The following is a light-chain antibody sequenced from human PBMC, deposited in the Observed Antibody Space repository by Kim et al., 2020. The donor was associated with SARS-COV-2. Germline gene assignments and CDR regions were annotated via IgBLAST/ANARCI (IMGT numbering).Light chain of an antibody. CDR3: MQGTHWFT. Sequence: QPAAISCRSSQSLVYRDGNTYLHWFQQRPGQSPRRLIYQVSNRDSGVPDRFSGSGSGTDFTLKISRVEAEDVGVYYCMQGTHWFTFGHGTRLEIK. J-gene: IGKJ5*01. CDR1: QSLVYRDGNTY. V-gene: IGKV2-30*01. CDR2: QVS.